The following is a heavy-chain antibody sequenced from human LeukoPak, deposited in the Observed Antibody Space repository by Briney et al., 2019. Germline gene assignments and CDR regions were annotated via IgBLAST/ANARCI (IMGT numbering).Heavy chain of an antibody. D-gene: IGHD6-13*01. CDR3: ATHPYAIAASGIP. CDR2: ISSGSSAI. Sequence: GSLRLSCAASGFTFSGYSMNWVRQAPGKGLEWVSYISSGSSAIFYADSVKGRFTISRDNAQSSLYLQMNSLRAEDTAVYYCATHPYAIAASGIPWGQGTLVTVSS. V-gene: IGHV3-48*04. CDR1: GFTFSGYS. J-gene: IGHJ4*02.